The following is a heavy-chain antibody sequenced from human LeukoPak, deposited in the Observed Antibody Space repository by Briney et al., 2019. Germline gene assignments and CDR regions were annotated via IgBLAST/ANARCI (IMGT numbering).Heavy chain of an antibody. CDR2: LKQDGSQT. CDR3: ARGGTYDI. Sequence: GGSLRLSCVTSGFTFSMYWMTWFRQAPGKGLEWVANLKQDGSQTNYVDSVKGRFTISRDNAKKSLYLQMNSLRGEDTAVYYCARGGTYDIWGQGTRVTVSS. CDR1: GFTFSMYW. V-gene: IGHV3-7*01. J-gene: IGHJ3*02.